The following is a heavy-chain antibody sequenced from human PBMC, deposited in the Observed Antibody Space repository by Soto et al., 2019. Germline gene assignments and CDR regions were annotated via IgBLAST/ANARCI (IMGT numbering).Heavy chain of an antibody. V-gene: IGHV3-48*01. J-gene: IGHJ6*02. CDR3: ARDRQQLVRGTYYYYGMDV. CDR1: GFTFSSYS. CDR2: ISSSSSTI. D-gene: IGHD6-13*01. Sequence: EVQLVESGGGLVQPGGSLRLSCAASGFTFSSYSMNWVRQAPGKGLEWVSYISSSSSTIYYADSVKGRFTISRDNAKNSLYLQMNSLRAEDTAVYYCARDRQQLVRGTYYYYGMDVWGQGTTVTVSS.